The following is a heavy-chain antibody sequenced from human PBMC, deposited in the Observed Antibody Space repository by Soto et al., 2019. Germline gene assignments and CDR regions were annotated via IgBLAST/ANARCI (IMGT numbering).Heavy chain of an antibody. D-gene: IGHD6-6*01. CDR3: ARTYSSASWGRYYYYYYGMDV. J-gene: IGHJ6*02. CDR1: GDTFYNYA. Sequence: QVQVVQSGAEVKKPGSSVKVSCKASGDTFYNYAISWVRQAPGRGLEWMGGLIPIFGTANYAHKFRGRVTITADESASTAYMERSSVRSEDTAVYYCARTYSSASWGRYYYYYYGMDVWGQGTTVTVSS. V-gene: IGHV1-69*01. CDR2: LIPIFGTA.